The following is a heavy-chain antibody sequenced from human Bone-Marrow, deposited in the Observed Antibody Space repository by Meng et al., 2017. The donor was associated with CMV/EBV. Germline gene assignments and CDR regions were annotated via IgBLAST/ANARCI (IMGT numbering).Heavy chain of an antibody. Sequence: GESLKISCAASGFTFSNYAMTWVRQAPGKGLEWVSLISGDAGITYYANSLKGRFIISRDNSKNTLYLQMNSLRAEDTAVYYCAKDQNVLRFLEWLVGLDDWGQGTLVTVSS. V-gene: IGHV3-23*01. CDR3: AKDQNVLRFLEWLVGLDD. CDR2: ISGDAGIT. CDR1: GFTFSNYA. J-gene: IGHJ4*02. D-gene: IGHD3-3*01.